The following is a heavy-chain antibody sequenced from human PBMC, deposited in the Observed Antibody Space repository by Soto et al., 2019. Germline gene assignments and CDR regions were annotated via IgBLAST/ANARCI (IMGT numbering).Heavy chain of an antibody. CDR1: GDSVFSSTAA. CDR3: ATDRSGSGWFNAFDI. V-gene: IGHV6-1*01. D-gene: IGHD6-19*01. J-gene: IGHJ3*02. CDR2: TYYRSKWYN. Sequence: SQTLSLTCAISGDSVFSSTAAWNWIRQSPSRGLEWLGRTYYRSKWYNDYAVSVKSRITINPDTSKHQFSLQLNSVTPEDTAVYYCATDRSGSGWFNAFDIWGHGTMVTVSS.